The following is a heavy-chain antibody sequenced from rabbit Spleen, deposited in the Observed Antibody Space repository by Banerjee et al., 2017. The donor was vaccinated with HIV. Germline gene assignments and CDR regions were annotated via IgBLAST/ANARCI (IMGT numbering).Heavy chain of an antibody. CDR2: IDTGSRGFT. D-gene: IGHD1-1*01. J-gene: IGHJ6*01. V-gene: IGHV1S40*01. Sequence: QSLEESGGDLVKPGASLTLTCTASGVSFSSNSYMCWVRQAPGKGLEWIACIDTGSRGFTYFATWAKGRFTCSKTSSTTVTLQMTRLTAADTATYFCARDTSSSFSSYGMDLWGPGTLVTVS. CDR3: ARDTSSSFSSYGMDL. CDR1: GVSFSSNSY.